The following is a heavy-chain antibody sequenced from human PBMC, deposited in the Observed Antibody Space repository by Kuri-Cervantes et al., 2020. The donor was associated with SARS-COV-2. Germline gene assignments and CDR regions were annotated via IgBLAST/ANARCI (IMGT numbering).Heavy chain of an antibody. CDR3: ARAFLRGGSDY. J-gene: IGHJ4*02. CDR1: GFTFSNYW. CDR2: TNTDGSST. V-gene: IGHV3-74*01. D-gene: IGHD1-26*01. Sequence: GGSLRLSCAASGFTFSNYWMHWVRQAPGKGLVWVSRTNTDGSSTSYADSVKGRFTISRDNAKNMLYLQMNSLRAEDTAVYYCARAFLRGGSDYWGQGTLVTVSS.